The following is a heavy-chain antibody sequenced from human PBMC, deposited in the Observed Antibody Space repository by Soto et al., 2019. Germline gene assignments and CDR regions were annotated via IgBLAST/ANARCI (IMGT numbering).Heavy chain of an antibody. D-gene: IGHD1-26*01. V-gene: IGHV4-39*01. CDR2: MYYIGET. CDR1: GGSVSSNNYY. J-gene: IGHJ3*02. Sequence: PSETLSLTCTVSGGSVSSNNYYFGWIRQPPGERLEWIGSMYYIGETYYNPSLKSRVTISVDTSKNQLSLTLTSVTAADTAEYYCARHRQWGAFDIWGQGTIVTVSS. CDR3: ARHRQWGAFDI.